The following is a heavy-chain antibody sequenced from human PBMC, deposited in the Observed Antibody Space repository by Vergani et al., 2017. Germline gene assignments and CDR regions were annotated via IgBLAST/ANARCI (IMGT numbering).Heavy chain of an antibody. CDR3: GRGRRSRDYFDY. CDR2: INHSGST. Sequence: QVQLQQWCAGLFKPSEPLSLTCAVYGGSFSGYYWSWIRQPPGKGLEWIGEINHSGSTNYNPSLKSRVTISVDTSKNQFSLKLSSVTAAETAVYYFGRGRRSRDYFDYWGQGTRVTVSS. J-gene: IGHJ4*02. CDR1: GGSFSGYY. V-gene: IGHV4-34*01.